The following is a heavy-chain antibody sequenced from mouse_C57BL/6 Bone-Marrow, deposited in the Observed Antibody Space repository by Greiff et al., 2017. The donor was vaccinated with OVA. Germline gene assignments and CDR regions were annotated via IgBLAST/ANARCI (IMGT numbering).Heavy chain of an antibody. Sequence: EVKLVESGGDLVKPGGSLKLSCAASGFTFSSYGMSWVRQTPDKRLEWVATISSGGSYTYYPDSVKGRFTISRDNAKNTLYLQMSSLKSEDTAMYYCARVYYGSIDYWGQGTTLTVSS. D-gene: IGHD1-1*01. CDR2: ISSGGSYT. V-gene: IGHV5-6*01. CDR1: GFTFSSYG. CDR3: ARVYYGSIDY. J-gene: IGHJ2*01.